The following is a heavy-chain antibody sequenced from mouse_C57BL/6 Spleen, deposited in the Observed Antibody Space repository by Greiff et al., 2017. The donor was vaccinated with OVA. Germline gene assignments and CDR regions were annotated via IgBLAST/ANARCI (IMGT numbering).Heavy chain of an antibody. J-gene: IGHJ1*03. V-gene: IGHV1-7*01. CDR3: ARDDGYPYWYFDV. CDR1: GYTFTSYW. CDR2: INPSSGYT. D-gene: IGHD2-3*01. Sequence: VMLVESGAELAKPGASVKLSCKASGYTFTSYWMHWVKQRPGQGLEWIGYINPSSGYTKYNQKFKDKATLTADKSSSTAYIQLSSLTYEDSAVYYCARDDGYPYWYFDVWGTGTTVTVSS.